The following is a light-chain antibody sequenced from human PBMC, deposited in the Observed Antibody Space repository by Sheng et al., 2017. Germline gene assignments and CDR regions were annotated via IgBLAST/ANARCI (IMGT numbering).Light chain of an antibody. V-gene: IGKV1-5*01. CDR1: QTISNW. Sequence: DIHMTQSPSTLSASVGDRVTITCRASQTISNWLAWYQQKPGKAPKVLIYETSNLESGVPSRFSGSGSGTEFTLTISSLQPDDFATYYCQQYKILPLTFGGGTKVEI. CDR2: ETS. CDR3: QQYKILPLT. J-gene: IGKJ4*01.